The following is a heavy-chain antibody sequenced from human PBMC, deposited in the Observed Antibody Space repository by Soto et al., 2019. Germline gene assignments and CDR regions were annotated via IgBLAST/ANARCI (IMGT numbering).Heavy chain of an antibody. V-gene: IGHV1-8*01. CDR2: MNPNSGNT. J-gene: IGHJ3*01. D-gene: IGHD3-16*01. CDR1: GYTFTSYD. CDR3: ASLVFLDAIWGYDSFVF. Sequence: ASVKVSCKASGYTFTSYDINWVRQATGQGLEWMGWMNPNSGNTGYAQKFQGRVTMTRNTSISTAYMELSSLRSEDTAVYYCASLVFLDAIWGYDSFVFWGPGTIVTV.